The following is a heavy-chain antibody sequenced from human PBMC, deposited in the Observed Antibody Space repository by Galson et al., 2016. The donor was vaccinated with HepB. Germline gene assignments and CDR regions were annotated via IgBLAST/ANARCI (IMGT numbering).Heavy chain of an antibody. D-gene: IGHD1-26*01. CDR2: ISTYSGDT. V-gene: IGHV1-18*01. CDR1: GYTFTHYG. J-gene: IGHJ6*02. Sequence: SVKVSCKASGYTFTHYGLNWVRQAPGQGLEWMGWISTYSGDTYYAQNLQGRVTMTTDTSTSTAYMELRSLRSDDTAMYYCAREQGVGYAMDVWGQGTTVTGSS. CDR3: AREQGVGYAMDV.